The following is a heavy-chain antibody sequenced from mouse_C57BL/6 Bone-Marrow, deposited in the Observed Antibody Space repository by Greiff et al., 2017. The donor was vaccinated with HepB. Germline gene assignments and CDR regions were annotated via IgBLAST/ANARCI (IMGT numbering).Heavy chain of an antibody. CDR1: GFNIKDDY. CDR2: IDPENGDT. D-gene: IGHD2-2*01. CDR3: TTMVTHCFDY. J-gene: IGHJ2*01. Sequence: EVQLQQSGAELVRPGASVKLSCTASGFNIKDDYMHWVKQRPEQGLEWIGWIDPENGDTEYASKFQGKATITADTSSNTAYLQLSSLTSEDTAVYYCTTMVTHCFDYWCQGTTLTVSS. V-gene: IGHV14-4*01.